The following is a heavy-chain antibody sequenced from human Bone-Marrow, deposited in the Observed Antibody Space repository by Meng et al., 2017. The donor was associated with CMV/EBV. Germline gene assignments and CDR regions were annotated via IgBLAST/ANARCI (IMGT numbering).Heavy chain of an antibody. D-gene: IGHD6-19*01. J-gene: IGHJ4*02. Sequence: SETLSITCAVYGGSFSGYYWGWIRQPPGKGLEWIGSIYHSGSTYYNPSLKSRVTISVGTSKNQFSLKLSSVTAADTAVYYCARTAVAGTVDYWGQGTLVTVSS. CDR3: ARTAVAGTVDY. CDR1: GGSFSGYY. V-gene: IGHV4-38-2*01. CDR2: IYHSGST.